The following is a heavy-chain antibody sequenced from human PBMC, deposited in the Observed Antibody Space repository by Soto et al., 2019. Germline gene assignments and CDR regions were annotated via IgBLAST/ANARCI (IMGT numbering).Heavy chain of an antibody. CDR1: GFTFRSSA. CDR3: ATGAYCSGGSCSDYYYYYGMDL. V-gene: IGHV1-58*01. J-gene: IGHJ6*02. D-gene: IGHD2-15*01. Sequence: ASVKVSCKTSGFTFRSSAVQWVRQARGQRLEWIGWLVVGTGNTNYAQKFQQRVTISSDRSTNTVSMELSSLTSEDTAVYYCATGAYCSGGSCSDYYYYYGMDLWGQGTTVTVSS. CDR2: LVVGTGNT.